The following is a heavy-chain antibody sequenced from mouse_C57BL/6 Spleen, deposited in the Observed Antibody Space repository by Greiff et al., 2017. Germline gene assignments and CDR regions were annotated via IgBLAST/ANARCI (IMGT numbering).Heavy chain of an antibody. V-gene: IGHV1-50*01. J-gene: IGHJ4*01. Sequence: QVHVKQPGAELVKPGASVKLSCKASGYTFTSYWMQWVNQRPGQGLEWIGEIDPSDSYTNYTQKFKGKATLSVDTSSSTAYMQLSSLTSEDSAVYYGARRYTDYGEKDAMDYWGQGTSVTVSS. CDR2: IDPSDSYT. CDR1: GYTFTSYW. D-gene: IGHD2-4*01. CDR3: ARRYTDYGEKDAMDY.